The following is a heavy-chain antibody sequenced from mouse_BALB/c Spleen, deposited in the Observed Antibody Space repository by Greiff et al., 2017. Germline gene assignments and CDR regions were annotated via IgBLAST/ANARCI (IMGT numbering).Heavy chain of an antibody. CDR1: GYTFTSYW. Sequence: QVQLQQPGAELVKPGASVKLSCKASGYTFTSYWMHWVKQRPGQGLEWIGEIDPSASYTNYNQKFKGKATLTVDKSSSTAYMQLSSLTSEDSAVYYCARDAMDYWGQGTSVTVSS. CDR2: IDPSASYT. V-gene: IGHV1-69*02. CDR3: ARDAMDY. J-gene: IGHJ4*01.